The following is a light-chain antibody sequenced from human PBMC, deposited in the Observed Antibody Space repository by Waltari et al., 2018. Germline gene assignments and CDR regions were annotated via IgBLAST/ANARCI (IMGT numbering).Light chain of an antibody. CDR2: GSS. CDR1: QSVSSSY. J-gene: IGKJ4*01. Sequence: IVLTQSPGTLSWSPGERATLSCRASQSVSSSYLAWYQQKPGQAPRLLIYGSSSRATGIPDRFSGSGSGTDFTLTISRLEPEDSAVYYCQQYGSSPPLTFGGGSKVEIK. CDR3: QQYGSSPPLT. V-gene: IGKV3-20*01.